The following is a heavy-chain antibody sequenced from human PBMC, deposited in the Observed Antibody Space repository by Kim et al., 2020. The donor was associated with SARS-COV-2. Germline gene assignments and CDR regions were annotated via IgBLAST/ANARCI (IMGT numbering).Heavy chain of an antibody. CDR3: ATSYSSGKFDY. V-gene: IGHV1-8*01. CDR2: T. Sequence: TGYAQKFQGRVTMTRNTSISTAYMELSSLRSEDTAVYYCATSYSSGKFDYWGQGTLVTVSS. J-gene: IGHJ4*02. D-gene: IGHD6-19*01.